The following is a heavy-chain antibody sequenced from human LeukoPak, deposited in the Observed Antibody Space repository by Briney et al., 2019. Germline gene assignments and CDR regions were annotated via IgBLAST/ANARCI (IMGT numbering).Heavy chain of an antibody. CDR2: INTDGRTT. CDR1: GFPFNNYW. J-gene: IGHJ5*02. Sequence: PGGSLRLSCAASGFPFNNYWMHWVRQAPGKGLVWVSGINTDGRTTRYAASVQGRFTISRDNAKNTLYLQMNSLRDDDTAVYYCARAGASGWYAAGWFDPWGQGTLVTVSS. V-gene: IGHV3-74*01. CDR3: ARAGASGWYAAGWFDP. D-gene: IGHD6-19*01.